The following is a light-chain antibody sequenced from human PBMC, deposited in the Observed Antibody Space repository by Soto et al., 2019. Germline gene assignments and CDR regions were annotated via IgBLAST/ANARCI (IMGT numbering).Light chain of an antibody. CDR3: CSYAGSRFYV. J-gene: IGLJ1*01. Sequence: QSALTQPASVSGSPGQSITISCTGTSSDVGSYNLVSWFQHHPDKAPKLIIYEVIKRPSGVSNRFSGSKSGNTASLTISGLQADDKGDYYCCSYAGSRFYVFGSGTKLTVL. CDR1: SSDVGSYNL. V-gene: IGLV2-23*02. CDR2: EVI.